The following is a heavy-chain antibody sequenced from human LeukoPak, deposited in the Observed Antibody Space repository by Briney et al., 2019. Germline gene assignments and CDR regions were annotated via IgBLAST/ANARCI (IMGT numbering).Heavy chain of an antibody. J-gene: IGHJ4*02. CDR3: ASGGYSSGY. Sequence: PGGSLRLSCAASGFSFSNYWMNWVRQAPGKGLEWVANIKQDGSEKYYVDSVKGRFTISRDNAKNSLYLQMNSLRAEDTAVYYCASGGYSSGYWGQGTLVTVSS. D-gene: IGHD5-18*01. CDR2: IKQDGSEK. CDR1: GFSFSNYW. V-gene: IGHV3-7*03.